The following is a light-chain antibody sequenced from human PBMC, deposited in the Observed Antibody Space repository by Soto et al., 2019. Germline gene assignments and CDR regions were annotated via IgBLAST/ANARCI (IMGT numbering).Light chain of an antibody. CDR1: QSVSNY. CDR3: QQRSNWPPFT. V-gene: IGKV3-11*01. J-gene: IGKJ3*01. CDR2: DAS. Sequence: PGERATLSCRASQSVSNYLAWYQQKPGQAPRLLIYDASNRATGIPARFSGSGSGTDFTLTISSLEPEDFAVYYCQQRSNWPPFTFGPGTKVDIK.